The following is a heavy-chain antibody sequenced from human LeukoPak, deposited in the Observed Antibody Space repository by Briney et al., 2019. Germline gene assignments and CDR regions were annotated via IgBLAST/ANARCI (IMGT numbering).Heavy chain of an antibody. CDR2: MNPNSGNT. V-gene: IGHV1-8*03. J-gene: IGHJ6*03. Sequence: ASVKVSCKASGYTFTGYYMHWVRQATGQGLEWMGWMNPNSGNTGYAQKFQGRVTITRNTSISTAYMELSSLRSEDTAVYYCARVYSSSSYNYYYYYMDVWGKGTTVTVSS. CDR1: GYTFTGYY. CDR3: ARVYSSSSYNYYYYYMDV. D-gene: IGHD6-6*01.